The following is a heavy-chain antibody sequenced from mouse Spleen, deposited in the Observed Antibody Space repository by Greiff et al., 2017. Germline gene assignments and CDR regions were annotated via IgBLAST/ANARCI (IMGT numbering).Heavy chain of an antibody. V-gene: IGHV5-6-2*01. Sequence: EVMLVESGGGLVKPGGSLKLSCAASGFTFSSYAMSWVRQTPEKRLEWVAAINSNGGSTYYPDTVKDRFTISRDNAKNTLYLQMSSLRSEDTALYYCARQGGYYWYFDVWGAGTTVTVSS. CDR1: GFTFSSYA. CDR2: INSNGGST. CDR3: ARQGGYYWYFDV. J-gene: IGHJ1*01. D-gene: IGHD1-1*02.